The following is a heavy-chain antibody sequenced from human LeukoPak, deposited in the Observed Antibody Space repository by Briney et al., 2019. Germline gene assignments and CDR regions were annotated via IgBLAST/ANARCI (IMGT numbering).Heavy chain of an antibody. V-gene: IGHV4-34*01. CDR2: INHSGST. J-gene: IGHJ5*02. CDR1: GGSFSGYY. D-gene: IGHD3-10*01. Sequence: SETLSLTCAVYGGSFSGYYWSWIRKPPGKGLEWIGEINHSGSTNYNPSLKSRVTISVGTSKNQFSLKLSSVTAADTAVYYCARPQLWFGEGWFDPWGQGTLVTVSS. CDR3: ARPQLWFGEGWFDP.